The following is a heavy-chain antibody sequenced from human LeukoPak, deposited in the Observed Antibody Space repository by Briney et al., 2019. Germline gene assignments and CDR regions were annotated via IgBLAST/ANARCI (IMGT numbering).Heavy chain of an antibody. CDR3: ARSSGYYQYHFDY. D-gene: IGHD3-22*01. V-gene: IGHV3-23*01. CDR2: ISGSGGST. J-gene: IGHJ4*02. Sequence: GGSLRLSCAASGFTFSSYAMSWVRQAPGKGLEWVSAISGSGGSTYYADSVKGRFTISRDNSENTLYLQMNSLRAEDTAVYYCARSSGYYQYHFDYWGQGTLVTVSS. CDR1: GFTFSSYA.